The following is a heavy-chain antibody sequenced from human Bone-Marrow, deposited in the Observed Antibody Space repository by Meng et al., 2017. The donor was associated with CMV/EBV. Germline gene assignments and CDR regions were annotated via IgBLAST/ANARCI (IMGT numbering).Heavy chain of an antibody. Sequence: SVKVTFKASGGTFSSYTISWVRQAPGQGLEWMGWINPNSGGTNHAQKFQGRVTMTRDTSISTAYMELSRLRSDDTAVYYCARVYHSNSDYWGQGTLVTVSS. D-gene: IGHD6-13*01. CDR3: ARVYHSNSDY. J-gene: IGHJ4*02. V-gene: IGHV1-2*02. CDR1: GGTFSSYT. CDR2: INPNSGGT.